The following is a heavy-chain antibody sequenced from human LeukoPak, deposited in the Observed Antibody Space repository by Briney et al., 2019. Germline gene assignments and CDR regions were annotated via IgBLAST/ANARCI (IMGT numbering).Heavy chain of an antibody. CDR2: INHSGST. V-gene: IGHV4-34*01. J-gene: IGHJ4*02. CDR3: ARSVGYSSGWYAHFDY. D-gene: IGHD6-19*01. Sequence: SETLSLTCAVYGGSFSDYYWSWIRQPPGKGLEWIGEINHSGSTNYNPSLKSRVTISVDTSNNQFSLKLTSVTAADTAVYYCARSVGYSSGWYAHFDYWGQGTLVTVSS. CDR1: GGSFSDYY.